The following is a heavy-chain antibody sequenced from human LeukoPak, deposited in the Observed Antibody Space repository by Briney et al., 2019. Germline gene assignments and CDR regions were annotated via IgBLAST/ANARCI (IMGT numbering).Heavy chain of an antibody. CDR1: GFTFSSYG. CDR3: AKDLPLMTTVTPVFDY. V-gene: IGHV3-30*18. CDR2: ISYDGSNK. D-gene: IGHD4-17*01. J-gene: IGHJ4*02. Sequence: GGSLRLSCVASGFTFSSYGMHWVRQAPGKGLEWVAVISYDGSNKYYADSAKGRFTISRDNSKNTLYLQMNSLRAEDTAVYYCAKDLPLMTTVTPVFDYWGQGTLVTVSS.